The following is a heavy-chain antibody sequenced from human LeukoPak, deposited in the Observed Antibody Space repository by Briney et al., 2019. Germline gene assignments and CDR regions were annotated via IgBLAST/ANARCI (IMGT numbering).Heavy chain of an antibody. CDR2: IYYSGST. CDR3: ARPAAGHKSWFDP. D-gene: IGHD6-13*01. V-gene: IGHV4-30-2*03. CDR1: GGSISSGGYS. J-gene: IGHJ5*02. Sequence: PSETLSLTCAVSGGSISSGGYSWSWIRQPPGKGLEWIGYIYYSGSTYYNPSLKSRVTISVDTSKNQFSLKLSSVTAADTAVYYCARPAAGHKSWFDPWGQGTLVTVSS.